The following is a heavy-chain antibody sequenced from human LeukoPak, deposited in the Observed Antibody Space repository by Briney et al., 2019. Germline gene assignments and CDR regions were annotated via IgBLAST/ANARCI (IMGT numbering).Heavy chain of an antibody. J-gene: IGHJ4*02. CDR2: INTYNGNT. Sequence: GASVKVSCKASGYTFSSYGISWVRQAPGQGLEWMGWINTYNGNTNYAQKLQDRVTMTTDTSTSTAYMELRSLRVDDTAVYFCARGLYFYGSGSPNDYWGQGTLVTVSS. CDR1: GYTFSSYG. D-gene: IGHD3-10*01. CDR3: ARGLYFYGSGSPNDY. V-gene: IGHV1-18*01.